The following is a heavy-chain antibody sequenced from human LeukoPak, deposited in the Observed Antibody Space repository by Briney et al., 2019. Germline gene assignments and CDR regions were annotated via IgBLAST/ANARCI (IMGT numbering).Heavy chain of an antibody. V-gene: IGHV3-7*01. CDR1: GFTLTASW. D-gene: IGHD3-10*01. Sequence: GGSLRLSSEASGFTLTASWMSWVRQAPGKRLEPVANINQGGSDTYYVDSVKGRFTISIDNAKNSLYLQMNSLRVEDTAIYYCARDLFSGSYNGEDYWGQGTLVTVSS. CDR2: INQGGSDT. J-gene: IGHJ4*02. CDR3: ARDLFSGSYNGEDY.